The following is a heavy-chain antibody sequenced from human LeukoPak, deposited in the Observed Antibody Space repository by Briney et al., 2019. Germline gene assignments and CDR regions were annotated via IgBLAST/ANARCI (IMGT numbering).Heavy chain of an antibody. V-gene: IGHV1-2*02. CDR2: INPNSGGT. D-gene: IGHD3-3*01. CDR3: ASSVLFSFTIFGVVTGNWFDP. Sequence: VASVKVSCKASGYTFTGYYMHWVRQAPGQGLEWMGWINPNSGGTNYAQKFQGRVTMTRDTSISTAYMELSRLRSDDTAVYYCASSVLFSFTIFGVVTGNWFDPWGQGTLVTVSS. CDR1: GYTFTGYY. J-gene: IGHJ5*02.